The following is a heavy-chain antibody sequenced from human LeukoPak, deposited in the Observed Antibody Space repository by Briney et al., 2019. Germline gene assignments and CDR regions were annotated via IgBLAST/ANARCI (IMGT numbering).Heavy chain of an antibody. CDR1: GFTFSNSA. D-gene: IGHD6-13*01. CDR3: AKVPQVSSRSPSAVPQLWYFDL. V-gene: IGHV3-23*01. CDR2: LRGTGRA. Sequence: PGGSLRLSCAASGFTFSNSAMSWVRQAPGKGLEWVATLRGTGRAYYADSVKGRFTISRDTSRNTLYLQMNSLSAEDTAVYYCAKVPQVSSRSPSAVPQLWYFDLWGRGTLVTVSS. J-gene: IGHJ2*01.